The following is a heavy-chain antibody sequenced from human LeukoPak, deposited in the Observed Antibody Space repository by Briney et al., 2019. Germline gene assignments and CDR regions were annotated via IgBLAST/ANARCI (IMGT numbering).Heavy chain of an antibody. CDR2: ISGSGGST. CDR3: AKEGYSSSWYDRWFDP. CDR1: GLTFTTYG. J-gene: IGHJ5*02. V-gene: IGHV3-23*01. Sequence: GGSLRLSCAASGLTFTTYGLTWVRQAPGKGLEWVSGISGSGGSTYYADSVKGRFTISRDNSKNTLYLQMNSLRVEDTAVYYCAKEGYSSSWYDRWFDPWGQGTLVTVSS. D-gene: IGHD6-13*01.